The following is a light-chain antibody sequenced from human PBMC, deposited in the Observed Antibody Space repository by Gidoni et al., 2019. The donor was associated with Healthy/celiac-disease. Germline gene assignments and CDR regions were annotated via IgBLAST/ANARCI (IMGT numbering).Light chain of an antibody. Sequence: DIQMTQSPSSLSASVGDRVTITCHASQDISNYLNWYQQKPGKDPKLLIYDASNLETGVPSRFSGSGSGTDFTFTISSLQPEDIATYYCQQYDNLPLTCGGGTKVEIK. CDR1: QDISNY. V-gene: IGKV1-33*01. J-gene: IGKJ4*01. CDR3: QQYDNLPLT. CDR2: DAS.